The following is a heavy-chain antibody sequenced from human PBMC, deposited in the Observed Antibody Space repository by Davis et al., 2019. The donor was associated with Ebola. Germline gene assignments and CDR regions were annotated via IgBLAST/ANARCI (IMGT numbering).Heavy chain of an antibody. D-gene: IGHD6-6*01. CDR2: ISESGLTI. CDR3: ATHEYSSSSGLFSLYYYYYGMDV. J-gene: IGHJ6*02. V-gene: IGHV3-11*04. CDR1: GYTFSLFW. Sequence: GESLKISCTGSGYTFSLFWMSWVRQAPGKGLDWVAYISESGLTIYYSDSVKGRFTISRDNAKNSLYLQMNSLRAEDTAVYYCATHEYSSSSGLFSLYYYYYGMDVWGQGTTVTVSS.